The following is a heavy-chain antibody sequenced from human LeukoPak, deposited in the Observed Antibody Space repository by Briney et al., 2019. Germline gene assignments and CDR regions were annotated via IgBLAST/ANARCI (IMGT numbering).Heavy chain of an antibody. CDR2: VNPNRGGT. CDR1: GYTFTGYF. Sequence: ASVKVSCKASGYTFTGYFLHWVRQAPGQGLEWMGRVNPNRGGTNYAQKFRGRVTMTRDTSISTAYMELSRLRSDDTAVYYCARGRTIFGVITHLFDYWGQGTLVTVSS. J-gene: IGHJ4*02. CDR3: ARGRTIFGVITHLFDY. D-gene: IGHD3-3*01. V-gene: IGHV1-2*06.